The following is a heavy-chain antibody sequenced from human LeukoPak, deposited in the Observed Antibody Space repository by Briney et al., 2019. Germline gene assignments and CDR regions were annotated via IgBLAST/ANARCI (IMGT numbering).Heavy chain of an antibody. V-gene: IGHV4-59*08. D-gene: IGHD3-10*01. Sequence: SETLSLTCSFSVGSIGIYYWSWARQPPGQSLDWFGYTYYNGDTDYNPSLKSRVTVSVDTAKNQFSLKLSSVTAADTAVYYCARHQSAVAGDYTYWYFDLWGRGALVTVSS. CDR2: TYYNGDT. CDR1: VGSIGIYY. J-gene: IGHJ2*01. CDR3: ARHQSAVAGDYTYWYFDL.